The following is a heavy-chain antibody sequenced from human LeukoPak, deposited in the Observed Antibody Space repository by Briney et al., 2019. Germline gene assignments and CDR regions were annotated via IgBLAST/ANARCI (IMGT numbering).Heavy chain of an antibody. Sequence: PSETLSLTCIVSGGSISSYHWSWIRQPPGKGLEWIGFISSSGYTNYNPSLKSRVIISRDTSKNQVSLQLTAVSTADTAVYYCARQPTAGGTGWFDPWGQGTLVTVSS. V-gene: IGHV4-59*08. CDR2: ISSSGYT. D-gene: IGHD1-26*01. J-gene: IGHJ5*02. CDR1: GGSISSYH. CDR3: ARQPTAGGTGWFDP.